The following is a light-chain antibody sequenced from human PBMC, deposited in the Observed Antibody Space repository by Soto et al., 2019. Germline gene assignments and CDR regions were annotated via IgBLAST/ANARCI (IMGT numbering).Light chain of an antibody. CDR2: GNN. CDR1: SSNIGSNS. CDR3: AAWDDSLSGGV. J-gene: IGLJ3*02. Sequence: QPVLTQPPSSSGAPGQRVTISCSGSSSNIGSNSVYWYQQLPGTAPKLLIYGNNQRPSGVPDRFSGSKSGTSASLAISGLRSEDEADYYCAAWDDSLSGGVFGGGTKVTVL. V-gene: IGLV1-47*02.